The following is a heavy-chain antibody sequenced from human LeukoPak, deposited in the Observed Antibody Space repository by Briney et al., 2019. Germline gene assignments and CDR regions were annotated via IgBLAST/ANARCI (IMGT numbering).Heavy chain of an antibody. CDR3: ARDGGVIKRLDY. CDR2: ISGSGGST. CDR1: GFTFSSCA. V-gene: IGHV3-23*01. J-gene: IGHJ4*02. Sequence: PGGSLRLSCAASGFTFSSCAMSWVRQAPGKGLEWVSAISGSGGSTYYADSVKGRFTISRDNSKNTLYLQMNSLRAEDTAVYYCARDGGVIKRLDYWGQGTLVTVSS. D-gene: IGHD3-22*01.